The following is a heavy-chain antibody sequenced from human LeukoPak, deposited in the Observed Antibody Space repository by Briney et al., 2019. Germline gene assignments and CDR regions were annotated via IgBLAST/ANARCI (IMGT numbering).Heavy chain of an antibody. Sequence: PGGSLRLSCAASGFTFSTYWMSWVRQAPGKGLEWVANIKQDGSDKFYVDSVKGRFTISRDNAKNSMYLQMNSLRAEDTAIYYCAGVLPVASRDYWGQGTLVTVSS. CDR1: GFTFSTYW. CDR2: IKQDGSDK. J-gene: IGHJ4*02. CDR3: AGVLPVASRDY. D-gene: IGHD2-2*01. V-gene: IGHV3-7*01.